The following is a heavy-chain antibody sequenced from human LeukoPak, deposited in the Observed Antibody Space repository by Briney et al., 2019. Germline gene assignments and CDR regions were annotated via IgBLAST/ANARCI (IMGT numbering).Heavy chain of an antibody. Sequence: SETPSLTCIVSGGSISSNYWSWIRQPPGKGLEWIGYIYYGGSTNYNPSLKSRVSISVDTSKNQFSLKVNSVTAADTAVYYCARGTTVSLHWYFDLWGRGTLVTVSS. CDR2: IYYGGST. J-gene: IGHJ2*01. D-gene: IGHD4-17*01. CDR1: GGSISSNY. CDR3: ARGTTVSLHWYFDL. V-gene: IGHV4-59*01.